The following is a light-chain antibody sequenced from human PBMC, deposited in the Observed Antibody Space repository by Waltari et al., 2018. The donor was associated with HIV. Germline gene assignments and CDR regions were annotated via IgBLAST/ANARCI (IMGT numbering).Light chain of an antibody. J-gene: IGLJ2*01. CDR3: ASWDDSLNGPV. CDR2: GKN. V-gene: IGLV1-44*01. Sequence: QPVLTQPPSTSGTPGQRVTISCSGSSSNTGSHTVSWFQQLPGKAPKFLIYGKNQLPPGAPDRFSGSKSGTSASLAIGGLQSEDEADYYCASWDDSLNGPVFGGGTTLTVL. CDR1: SSNTGSHT.